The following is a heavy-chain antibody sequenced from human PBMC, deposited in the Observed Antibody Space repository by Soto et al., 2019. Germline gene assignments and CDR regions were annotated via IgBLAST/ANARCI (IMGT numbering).Heavy chain of an antibody. D-gene: IGHD2-2*01. CDR1: GYTFTSYY. Sequence: EASVKVSCKASGYTFTSYYMHWVRQAPGQGLEWMGIINPSGGSTSYAQKFQGRVTMTRDTSTSTVYMELSSLRSEDTAVYYCARDIRDIVVVPAAIAMDAFDIWGQGTMVTVSS. CDR2: INPSGGST. CDR3: ARDIRDIVVVPAAIAMDAFDI. J-gene: IGHJ3*02. V-gene: IGHV1-46*01.